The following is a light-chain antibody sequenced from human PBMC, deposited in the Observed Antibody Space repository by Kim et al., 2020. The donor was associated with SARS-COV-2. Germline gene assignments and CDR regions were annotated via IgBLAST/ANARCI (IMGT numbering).Light chain of an antibody. CDR2: DVN. Sequence: QSALTQPRSVSGSPGQSVTMSCTGSGSDVGTFNYVSWYQQHPGKAPKLIISDVNKRPSGVPDRFSGSKSGNTASLTISGLQAEDEGDYYCCSYAGTYTFVVGTGTNVTV. CDR3: CSYAGTYTFV. CDR1: GSDVGTFNY. J-gene: IGLJ1*01. V-gene: IGLV2-11*01.